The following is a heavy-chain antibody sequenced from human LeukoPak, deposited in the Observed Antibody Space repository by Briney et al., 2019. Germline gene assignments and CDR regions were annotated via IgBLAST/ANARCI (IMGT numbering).Heavy chain of an antibody. CDR2: ISSSTI. CDR3: ARGASRHGHLFDY. V-gene: IGHV3-48*02. J-gene: IGHJ4*02. D-gene: IGHD6-25*01. Sequence: GGSLRLSCAASGFTFSGYSMNWVRQAPGQGLEWISYISSSTISYADSVKGRFTVSRDNAKNSLYLQMNSLRDEDAAVYFCARGASRHGHLFDYWGQGTLVTVSS. CDR1: GFTFSGYS.